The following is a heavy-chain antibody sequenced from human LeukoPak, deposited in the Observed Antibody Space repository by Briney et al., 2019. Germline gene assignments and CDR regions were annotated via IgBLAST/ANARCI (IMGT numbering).Heavy chain of an antibody. Sequence: SETLSLTCTVSGGSISSSSYYWGWIRQPPGKGLEWIGSIYYSGSTNYNPSLKSRVTISVDTSKNQFSLKLSSVTAADTAVYYCARSQGSIGATTPTFDYWGQGTLVTVSS. CDR3: ARSQGSIGATTPTFDY. D-gene: IGHD1-26*01. V-gene: IGHV4-39*07. CDR2: IYYSGST. CDR1: GGSISSSSYY. J-gene: IGHJ4*02.